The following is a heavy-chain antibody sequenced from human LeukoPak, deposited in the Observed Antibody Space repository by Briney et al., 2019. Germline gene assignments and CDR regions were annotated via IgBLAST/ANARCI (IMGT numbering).Heavy chain of an antibody. D-gene: IGHD3-9*01. CDR1: GGTFSSYA. CDR3: ARGTRYFDWLSYFDY. CDR2: IIPIFGTA. Sequence: SVKVSCKASGGTFSSYAISWVRQAPGQGLKWMGGIIPIFGTANYAQKFQGRVTITTDESTSTAYMELSSLRSEDTAVYYCARGTRYFDWLSYFDYWGQGTLVTVSS. J-gene: IGHJ4*02. V-gene: IGHV1-69*05.